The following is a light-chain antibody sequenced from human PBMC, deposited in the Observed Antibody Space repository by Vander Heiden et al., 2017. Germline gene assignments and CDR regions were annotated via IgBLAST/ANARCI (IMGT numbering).Light chain of an antibody. CDR2: KDD. CDR3: AAWDDTLREV. CDR1: SSNIGSNI. V-gene: IGLV1-44*01. Sequence: SVLTQPPSASGTPGQRVTISCSGSSSNIGSNIVNWYQQVPGRAPKLLVYKDDQRPSGVPDRFSGSRSGTSASLAISGLQSEDEADYYCAAWDDTLREVFGTGTKVTVL. J-gene: IGLJ1*01.